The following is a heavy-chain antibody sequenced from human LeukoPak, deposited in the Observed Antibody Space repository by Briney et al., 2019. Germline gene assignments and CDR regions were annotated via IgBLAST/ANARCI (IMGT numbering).Heavy chain of an antibody. V-gene: IGHV3-9*01. Sequence: GGSLSLSCAVSVFTFDDYAMHCVRDARGKAREGVSGISCNSGSRGYADSVKGRFTISRDNAKNSLYLQMNSLRAEDTAVYYCARGPSAAAYYYYMDVWGKGTTVTISS. J-gene: IGHJ6*03. CDR2: ISCNSGSR. D-gene: IGHD2-2*01. CDR3: ARGPSAAAYYYYMDV. CDR1: VFTFDDYA.